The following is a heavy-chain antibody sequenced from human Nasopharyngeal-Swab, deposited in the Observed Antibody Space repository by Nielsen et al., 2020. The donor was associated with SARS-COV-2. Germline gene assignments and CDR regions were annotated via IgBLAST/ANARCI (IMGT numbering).Heavy chain of an antibody. D-gene: IGHD7-27*01. Sequence: VRQAPGKGLEWVGEIYHSGTTNYNPSLKSRVTISVDKSKNQFPLKLTSVTAADTAVYYCARGTTGVLDVWGQGTTVTVSS. CDR3: ARGTTGVLDV. CDR2: IYHSGTT. J-gene: IGHJ6*02. V-gene: IGHV4-4*02.